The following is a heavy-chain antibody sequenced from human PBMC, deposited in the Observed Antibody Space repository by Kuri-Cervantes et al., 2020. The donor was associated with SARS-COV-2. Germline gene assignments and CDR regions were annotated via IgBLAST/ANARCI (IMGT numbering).Heavy chain of an antibody. CDR1: GFSFSSYA. J-gene: IGHJ4*02. Sequence: ETLSLTCAVSGFSFSSYAMTWVRQAPGKGLDWVSLISGSGESTYYADSVQGRFTISRDNSRNTVFLQMNSLRAEDTAVYYCAKVFGGAVYDYWGQGTLVTVSS. V-gene: IGHV3-23*01. D-gene: IGHD3-16*01. CDR3: AKVFGGAVYDY. CDR2: ISGSGEST.